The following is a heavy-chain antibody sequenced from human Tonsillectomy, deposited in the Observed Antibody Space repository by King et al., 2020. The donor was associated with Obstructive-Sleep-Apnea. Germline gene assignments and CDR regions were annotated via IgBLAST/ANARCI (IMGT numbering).Heavy chain of an antibody. CDR1: GFTFSDSW. J-gene: IGHJ4*02. CDR2: IKPDGSET. V-gene: IGHV3-7*03. CDR3: ATSRTFDF. Sequence: VQLVESGGGLVQPGGSLRLSCVGSGFTFSDSWMSWVRQAPGKGLEWVADIKPDGSETYYVDSVKGRFTISSDNAKNSLYLQLNSLRVEDTAVYHCATSRTFDFWGQGTLVTVSS.